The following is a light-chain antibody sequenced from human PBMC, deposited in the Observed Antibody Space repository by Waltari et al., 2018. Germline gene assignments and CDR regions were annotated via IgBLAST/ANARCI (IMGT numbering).Light chain of an antibody. CDR2: DAS. V-gene: IGKV3-20*01. CDR1: RSVGKA. Sequence: SFRASRSVGKALVWYQQKPGQAPMLVIYDASTRATGIPDRFSGSGSGTDFSLTISRVEPEDFAVYYCQKYERFPATFGQGTKVQIK. J-gene: IGKJ1*01. CDR3: QKYERFPAT.